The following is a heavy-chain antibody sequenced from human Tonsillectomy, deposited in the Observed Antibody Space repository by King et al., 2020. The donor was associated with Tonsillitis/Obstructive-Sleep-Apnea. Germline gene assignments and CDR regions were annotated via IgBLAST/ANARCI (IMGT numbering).Heavy chain of an antibody. Sequence: VQLVESGGGVVQPGRSLRLSCAASGFTFSSYAMHWVRQAPGKGLEWVAVISYDGSNKFYADSVKGRFTIPRDNSKNTQYLQINSLRPEDTAVYYCARDLSSGWPPDYYFDYRGQGTLFTVAS. J-gene: IGHJ4*02. V-gene: IGHV3-30*04. CDR1: GFTFSSYA. D-gene: IGHD6-19*01. CDR2: ISYDGSNK. CDR3: ARDLSSGWPPDYYFDY.